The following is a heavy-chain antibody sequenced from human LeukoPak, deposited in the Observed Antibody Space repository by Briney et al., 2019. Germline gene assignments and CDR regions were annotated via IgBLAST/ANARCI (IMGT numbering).Heavy chain of an antibody. D-gene: IGHD2/OR15-2a*01. CDR2: ISPVSSYT. CDR3: VRDVSRRIGMDV. CDR1: GFAFDEHG. J-gene: IGHJ6*02. Sequence: PGRSLRLSCTASGFAFDEHGMSWVRQVPGKGLEWVSTISPVSSYTWYAESVKGRFTISRDNPKNSLYLQMDSLRAEDTAVYYCVRDVSRRIGMDVWGQGTTVTVSS. V-gene: IGHV3-21*01.